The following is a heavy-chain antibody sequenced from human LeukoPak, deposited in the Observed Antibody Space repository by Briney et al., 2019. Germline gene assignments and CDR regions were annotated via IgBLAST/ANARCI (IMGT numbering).Heavy chain of an antibody. J-gene: IGHJ4*02. Sequence: GGSLRLSCAASGFTFSSYAMSWVRQAPGKGLEWVAHIHPGGTEKYHADSVKGRFSISRDNVDNTLYLQMNSLRVDDTAIYYCAKSSGWYRYDSWGQGTLVTVSS. CDR1: GFTFSSYA. CDR2: IHPGGTEK. V-gene: IGHV3-7*03. CDR3: AKSSGWYRYDS. D-gene: IGHD6-13*01.